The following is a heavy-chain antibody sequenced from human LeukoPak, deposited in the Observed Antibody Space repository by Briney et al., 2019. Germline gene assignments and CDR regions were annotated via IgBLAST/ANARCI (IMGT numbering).Heavy chain of an antibody. V-gene: IGHV3-23*01. J-gene: IGHJ4*02. D-gene: IGHD3-10*01. CDR3: VKGGAFGSGSYFDY. CDR2: IGGSGYSI. Sequence: GGSLRLSCTASGFTFNAYAMSWVRQAPGKGLEWVSSIGGSGYSIYYGDSVKGRFTTSRDYSKHALYLQMNILRAEDTAIYYCVKGGAFGSGSYFDYWGQGTLVIVSS. CDR1: GFTFNAYA.